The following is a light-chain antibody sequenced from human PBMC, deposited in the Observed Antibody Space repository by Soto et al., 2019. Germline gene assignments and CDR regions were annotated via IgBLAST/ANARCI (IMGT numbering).Light chain of an antibody. V-gene: IGKV3-15*01. CDR2: GVY. CDR3: QQYNNWPRT. CDR1: QSVSSY. J-gene: IGKJ1*01. Sequence: EIVLTQSPATLSLSPGERATLSCRASQSVSSYLAWYQQKPGQAPRLLIYGVYIRATGIPATFSGSGSGTDFTLTISSLQSEDFAVYYCQQYNNWPRTFGQGTKVDIK.